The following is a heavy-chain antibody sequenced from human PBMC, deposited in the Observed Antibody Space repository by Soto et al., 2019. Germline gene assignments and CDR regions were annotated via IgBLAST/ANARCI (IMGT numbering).Heavy chain of an antibody. V-gene: IGHV4-4*02. CDR2: IYHSGST. CDR3: ARDRECSGGTCYNYFDY. D-gene: IGHD2-15*01. Sequence: SETLSLTCAVSGGSISSSNWWSWVRQPPGKGLEWIGEIYHSGSTNYNPSLKSRVTISVDKSKNQFSLKLSSVTAADTAVYYCARDRECSGGTCYNYFDYWGQGTLVTVSS. CDR1: GGSISSSNW. J-gene: IGHJ4*02.